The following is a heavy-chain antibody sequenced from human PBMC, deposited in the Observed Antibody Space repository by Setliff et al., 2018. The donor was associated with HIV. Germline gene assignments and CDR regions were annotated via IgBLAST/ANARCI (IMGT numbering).Heavy chain of an antibody. V-gene: IGHV1-2*02. D-gene: IGHD5-12*01. CDR3: ARGGLATGAFDI. CDR2: INPNSGGT. CDR1: GYTFIGDY. Sequence: ASVKVSCKASGYTFIGDYMHWVRQAPGQGLEWMGWINPNSGGTNFAQKFQGRVTMTWDTSISTAYMDLSRLRSDDTAVYYCARGGLATGAFDIWGQGTMVTVSS. J-gene: IGHJ3*02.